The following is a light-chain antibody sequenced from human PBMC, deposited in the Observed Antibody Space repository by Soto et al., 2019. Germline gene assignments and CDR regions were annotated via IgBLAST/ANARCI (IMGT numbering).Light chain of an antibody. CDR1: QSVSNS. J-gene: IGKJ1*01. V-gene: IGKV3-11*01. Sequence: VFNQSPTTLSLSPGERGTLSFGASQSVSNSLAWYQQKPGQAPRLLIYDSSKRATGIPGRFSGSGSGTDFTLTISSLEPEDFAVYYCQQRSNWPRTFGQGTKVDI. CDR2: DSS. CDR3: QQRSNWPRT.